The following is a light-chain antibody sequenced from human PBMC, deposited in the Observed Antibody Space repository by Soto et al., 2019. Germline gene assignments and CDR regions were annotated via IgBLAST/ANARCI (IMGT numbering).Light chain of an antibody. J-gene: IGLJ1*01. Sequence: SYELTQPPSVSVAPGQTATISCGENNIDSRTVHWYQQKPGQAPLLVVYDNSFRPSGIPNRFSGSNSGNTATLTISRVEAGDEADYYCQVWDNVDDHIYVFGTRTKLTVL. CDR2: DNS. V-gene: IGLV3-21*02. CDR3: QVWDNVDDHIYV. CDR1: NIDSRT.